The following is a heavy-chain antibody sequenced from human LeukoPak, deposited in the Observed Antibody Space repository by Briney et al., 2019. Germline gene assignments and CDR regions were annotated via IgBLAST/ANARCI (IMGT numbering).Heavy chain of an antibody. V-gene: IGHV3-74*01. Sequence: PGGSLRLSCAASGFTFSSYWMHWVRQGPGKGLVWVSRIKSDGSSTTYADSVKGRFTISRDNAKNTLYLQMSSLRAEDTAVYYCARDYTYGMDVWGQGTTVTVSS. J-gene: IGHJ6*02. CDR3: ARDYTYGMDV. CDR2: IKSDGSST. CDR1: GFTFSSYW. D-gene: IGHD3-16*01.